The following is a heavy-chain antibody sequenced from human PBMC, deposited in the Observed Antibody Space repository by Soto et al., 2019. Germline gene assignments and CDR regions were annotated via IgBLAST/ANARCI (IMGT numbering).Heavy chain of an antibody. CDR1: GFTFSSYW. CDR3: ARGTSVAGDY. V-gene: IGHV3-74*01. D-gene: IGHD6-19*01. J-gene: IGHJ4*02. Sequence: EVQLVESGGGLVLPGGSLRLSCAASGFTFSSYWMHWVRQAPGEGLVWVSRITSDGTSTSYADSVKSRFTMSRDNAKNTLYLQVNSLRAEDTAVYYCARGTSVAGDYWGPGTLVTVSS. CDR2: ITSDGTST.